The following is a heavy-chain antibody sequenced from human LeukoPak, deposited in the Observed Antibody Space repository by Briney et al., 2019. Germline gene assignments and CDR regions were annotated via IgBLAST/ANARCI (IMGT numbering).Heavy chain of an antibody. D-gene: IGHD1-26*01. CDR3: ARDKIVGATYFDY. CDR2: ISRSSIYK. Sequence: PGGSLRLSCAASGFTFSSYSMNWVRQAPGKGLEWVSSISRSSIYKYYADSVKGRFTISRDNAKKSLYLQMNSLRAEDTAVYYCARDKIVGATYFDYWGQGTLVTVSS. J-gene: IGHJ4*02. CDR1: GFTFSSYS. V-gene: IGHV3-21*01.